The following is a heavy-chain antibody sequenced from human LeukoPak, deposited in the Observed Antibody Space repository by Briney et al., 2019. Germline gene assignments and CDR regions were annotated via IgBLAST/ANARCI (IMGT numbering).Heavy chain of an antibody. CDR1: GGSISSSSYY. D-gene: IGHD2-2*01. J-gene: IGHJ3*02. CDR3: AMWNMPRGAFDI. Sequence: PSETLSLTCTVSGGSISSSSYYWGWIRQPPGKGLEWIGSIYYSGSTYYNPSLKSRVTISVDTSKNQFSLKLSSVTAADTAVYYCAMWNMPRGAFDIWGQGTMVTVSS. V-gene: IGHV4-39*07. CDR2: IYYSGST.